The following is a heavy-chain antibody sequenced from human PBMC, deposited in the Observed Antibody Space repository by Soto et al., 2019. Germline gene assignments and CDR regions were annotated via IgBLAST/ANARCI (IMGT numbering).Heavy chain of an antibody. CDR2: IYYSGST. CDR3: ARLGSLAGTTNPYYYGMDV. Sequence: QLQLQESGPGLVKPSETLSLTCTVSGGSISSSSYYWGWIRQPPGNGLEWIGSIYYSGSTYYNPSLKSRVTISVDTSKNQFSLKLSSVTAADTAVYYCARLGSLAGTTNPYYYGMDVWGQGTTVTVSS. V-gene: IGHV4-39*01. J-gene: IGHJ6*02. D-gene: IGHD1-1*01. CDR1: GGSISSSSYY.